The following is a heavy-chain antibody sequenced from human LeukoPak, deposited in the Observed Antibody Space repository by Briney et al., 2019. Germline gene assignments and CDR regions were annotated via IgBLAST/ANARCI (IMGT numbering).Heavy chain of an antibody. Sequence: ASVKVSCKASGYTFIGYYMHWVRQAPGQGVEWMGWMNANSGGTNYAKKFQGRVTMTTDTSISTAYMELSRLRSDDTAVYYCARDSDSSGRSDYWGQGTLVIVSS. J-gene: IGHJ4*02. CDR1: GYTFIGYY. D-gene: IGHD3-22*01. V-gene: IGHV1-2*02. CDR2: MNANSGGT. CDR3: ARDSDSSGRSDY.